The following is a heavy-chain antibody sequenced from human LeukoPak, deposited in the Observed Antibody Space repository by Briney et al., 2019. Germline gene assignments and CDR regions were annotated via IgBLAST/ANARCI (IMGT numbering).Heavy chain of an antibody. CDR3: ARSSYDSSGYYFDY. CDR2: IYYSGST. V-gene: IGHV4-59*01. J-gene: IGHJ4*02. D-gene: IGHD3-22*01. CDR1: GGSISSYY. Sequence: SETLSLTCTVSGGSISSYYWSWIRQPPGKGLEWIGYIYYSGSTNYNPSLKSRVTISVDTSKNQFSLKLSSVTAADTAVYYCARSSYDSSGYYFDYWGQGTLVTVSS.